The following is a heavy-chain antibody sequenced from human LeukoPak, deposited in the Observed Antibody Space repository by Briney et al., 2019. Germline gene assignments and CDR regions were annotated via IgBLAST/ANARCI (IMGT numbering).Heavy chain of an antibody. V-gene: IGHV4-4*02. D-gene: IGHD6-19*01. CDR3: ARGTLYSGWSYYFDS. Sequence: SGTLSLTCAVSGDSISSSNWWSWVRQPPGKGLEWIGEIYHSGSTNYNPSLKSRVTILVDTSTNQFSLKLSSVTAADTALYYCARGTLYSGWSYYFDSWGQGTLVTVSS. CDR1: GDSISSSNW. J-gene: IGHJ4*02. CDR2: IYHSGST.